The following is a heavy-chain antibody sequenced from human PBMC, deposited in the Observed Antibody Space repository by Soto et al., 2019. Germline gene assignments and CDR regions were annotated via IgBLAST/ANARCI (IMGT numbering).Heavy chain of an antibody. CDR2: IIPLSGTA. J-gene: IGHJ6*02. V-gene: IGHV1-69*13. D-gene: IGHD6-19*01. CDR3: ASDYAVADTYYYGMDV. CDR1: GGTFSNYA. Sequence: SVKVSCKASGGTFSNYAISWVRQAPGQGLEWMGGIIPLSGTANYAQKFQGRVTITADDSTSTAYMELRSLRSEDTAIYYCASDYAVADTYYYGMDVWGQGTTVTV.